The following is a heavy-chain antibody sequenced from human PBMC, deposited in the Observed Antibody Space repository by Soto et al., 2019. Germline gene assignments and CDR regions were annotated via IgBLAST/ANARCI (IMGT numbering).Heavy chain of an antibody. CDR3: ARVRCFFVLCHTADYVKDV. V-gene: IGHV1-69*13. CDR1: GDVFRSYG. J-gene: IGHJ6*02. CDR2: IIPISGTT. D-gene: IGHD5-18*01. Sequence: SMKVSCKASGDVFRSYGINWVRQAPGQGLEWMGGIIPISGTTNYAQKFQGRVAITADESTDTVYMELSRLRSEDTAVYFCARVRCFFVLCHTADYVKDVWGQGTMVTVSS.